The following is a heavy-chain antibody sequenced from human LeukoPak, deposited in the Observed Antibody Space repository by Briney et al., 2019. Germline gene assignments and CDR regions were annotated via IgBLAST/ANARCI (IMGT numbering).Heavy chain of an antibody. CDR1: GNYW. J-gene: IGHJ4*02. Sequence: GVLRLSCAASGNYWMHWVRQAPGKGLVWVSHVNSDGSWTSHADSVKGRFTISKDNAKNTVYLQMNNLRTEDTAVYYCVSFYETNWGRGTLVTVSS. V-gene: IGHV3-74*01. D-gene: IGHD2-2*01. CDR2: VNSDGSWT. CDR3: VSFYETN.